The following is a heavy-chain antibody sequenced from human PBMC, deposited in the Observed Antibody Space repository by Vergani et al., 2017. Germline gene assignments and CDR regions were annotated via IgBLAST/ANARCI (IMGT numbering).Heavy chain of an antibody. CDR3: AGPPSSPAKGRAFDI. Sequence: QLQLQESGPGLVKPSETLSLTCTVSGGSISSSSYYWGWIRQPPGKGLEWIGSIYHSGSTYYNPSLKSRVTISLDTSKIQFSLKLCSVTAADTAVYYCAGPPSSPAKGRAFDIWGQGTMVTVSS. CDR2: IYHSGST. CDR1: GGSISSSSYY. J-gene: IGHJ3*02. V-gene: IGHV4-39*07. D-gene: IGHD6-6*01.